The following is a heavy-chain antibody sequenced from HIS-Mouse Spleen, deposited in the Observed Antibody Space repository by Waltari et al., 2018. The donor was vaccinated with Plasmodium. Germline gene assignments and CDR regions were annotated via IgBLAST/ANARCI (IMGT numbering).Heavy chain of an antibody. CDR2: NGTAGDT. CDR3: ARGPTYSSSYYFDY. V-gene: IGHV3-13*01. CDR1: GFTFSSYD. J-gene: IGHJ4*02. D-gene: IGHD6-6*01. Sequence: EVQLVESGGGLVQPGGSLRLSCAASGFTFSSYDMHWVRQATGKGLEWVSANGTAGDTYYPGSVKGRFTISRENAKNSLYLQMNSLRAGDTAVYYCARGPTYSSSYYFDYWGQGTLVTVSS.